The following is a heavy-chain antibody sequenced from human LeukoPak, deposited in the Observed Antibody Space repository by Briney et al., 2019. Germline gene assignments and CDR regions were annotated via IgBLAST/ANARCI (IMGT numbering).Heavy chain of an antibody. CDR3: ARDLIVAGKSDY. D-gene: IGHD6-19*01. CDR1: GYSISSGYY. Sequence: SETLSLTCTVSGYSISSGYYWGWIRQPPGKGPEWIGSIYHSGSTYYNPSLKSRVTISVDTSKNQFSLKLSSVTAADTAVYYCARDLIVAGKSDYWGQGTLVTVSS. CDR2: IYHSGST. J-gene: IGHJ4*02. V-gene: IGHV4-38-2*02.